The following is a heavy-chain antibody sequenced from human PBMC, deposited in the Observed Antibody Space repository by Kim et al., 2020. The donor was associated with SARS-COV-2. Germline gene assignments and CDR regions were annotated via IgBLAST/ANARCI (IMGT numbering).Heavy chain of an antibody. J-gene: IGHJ5*02. CDR2: IYYSGNT. D-gene: IGHD1-26*01. CDR3: ATVGNTRWFDP. Sequence: SETLSLTCTVSGGSISSYYWSWIRQSPGKGLEWLGYIYYSGNTKYNPSLKSRATISLDTSKNQFSLKLESVTAADTGIYYCATVGNTRWFDPWGQGTLV. CDR1: GGSISSYY. V-gene: IGHV4-59*08.